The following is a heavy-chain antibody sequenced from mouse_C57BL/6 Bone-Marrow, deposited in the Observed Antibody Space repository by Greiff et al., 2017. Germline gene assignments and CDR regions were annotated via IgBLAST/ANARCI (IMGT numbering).Heavy chain of an antibody. CDR2: ISSGSSTI. CDR1: GFTFSDYG. CDR3: SRGDYYGSSPLYAMDY. J-gene: IGHJ4*01. D-gene: IGHD1-1*01. V-gene: IGHV5-17*01. Sequence: EVQLVESGGGLVKPGGSLKLSCAASGFTFSDYGMHWVRQAPEKGLEWVAYISSGSSTIYYADTVKGRFTISRDNAKNTLVLQLTSLRSEDTAMYYCSRGDYYGSSPLYAMDYWGQGTSVTVSS.